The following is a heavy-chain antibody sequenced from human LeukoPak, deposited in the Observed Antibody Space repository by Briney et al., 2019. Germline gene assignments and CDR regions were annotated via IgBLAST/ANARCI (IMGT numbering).Heavy chain of an antibody. Sequence: GGSLRLSCAASGFTFSSYAMSWVRQAPGKGLEWVSTISGSGGSTYYADSVKGRFTISRDNAKNTLYLQMNSLRAEDTAVYYCAHDGTYYYFDYWGQGTLVTVSS. D-gene: IGHD1-26*01. CDR1: GFTFSSYA. V-gene: IGHV3-23*01. CDR2: ISGSGGST. J-gene: IGHJ4*02. CDR3: AHDGTYYYFDY.